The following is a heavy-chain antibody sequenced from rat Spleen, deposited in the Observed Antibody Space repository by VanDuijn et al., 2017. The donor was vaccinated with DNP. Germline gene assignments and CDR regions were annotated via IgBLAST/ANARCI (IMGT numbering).Heavy chain of an antibody. CDR1: GFTFDGYW. V-gene: IGHV5-31*01. CDR3: ARGDYGYNRYAMDA. Sequence: EVQVVESGGGLVQPGRSLKLSCAASGFTFDGYWMTWIRQVPGKGLEWVASITSSGGYTYYPDSVKGRFTISRDNAKNTLYLQMSSLRSEDTATYYCARGDYGYNRYAMDAWGQGTSVTVSS. CDR2: ITSSGGYT. D-gene: IGHD1-9*01. J-gene: IGHJ4*01.